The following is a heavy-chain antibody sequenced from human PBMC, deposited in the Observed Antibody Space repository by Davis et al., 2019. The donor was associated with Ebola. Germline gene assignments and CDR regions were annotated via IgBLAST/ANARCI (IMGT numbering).Heavy chain of an antibody. D-gene: IGHD3-3*01. CDR3: ARDGDTIFGVVSGYYYGMDV. CDR2: IIPIFGTA. J-gene: IGHJ6*02. V-gene: IGHV1-69*06. Sequence: AASVKVSCKASGYTFTSYYMHWVRQAPGQGLEWMGGIIPIFGTANYAQKFQGRVTITADKSTSTAYMELRSLRSDDTAVYYCARDGDTIFGVVSGYYYGMDVWGQGTTVTVSS. CDR1: GYTFTSYY.